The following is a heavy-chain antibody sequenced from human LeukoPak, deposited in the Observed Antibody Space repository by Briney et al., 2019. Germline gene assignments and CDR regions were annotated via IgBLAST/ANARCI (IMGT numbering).Heavy chain of an antibody. J-gene: IGHJ4*02. CDR1: GFTFSSYA. V-gene: IGHV3-23*01. CDR3: AKRSRYCSGGSCYSWFDY. Sequence: QPGGPLRLSCAASGFTFSSYAMSWVRQAPGKGLEWVSAITGSGGSTYYADSVKGRFTISRDNSKNALYLQMNSLRAEDTAVYYCAKRSRYCSGGSCYSWFDYWGQGTLVTVSS. CDR2: ITGSGGST. D-gene: IGHD2-15*01.